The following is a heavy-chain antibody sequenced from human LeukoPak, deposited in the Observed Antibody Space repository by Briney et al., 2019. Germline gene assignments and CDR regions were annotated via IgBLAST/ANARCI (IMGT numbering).Heavy chain of an antibody. J-gene: IGHJ4*02. Sequence: GGSLRLSCAASGFTFSSYTIHWVRQAPGKGLEWVTIISYDGSNKYYADSVKGRFTISRDNSKNTLYLQMNSLRSDDTAVYYCARVGGQWLETIPHFDYWGQGTLVTVSS. CDR3: ARVGGQWLETIPHFDY. CDR2: ISYDGSNK. D-gene: IGHD6-19*01. V-gene: IGHV3-30-3*01. CDR1: GFTFSSYT.